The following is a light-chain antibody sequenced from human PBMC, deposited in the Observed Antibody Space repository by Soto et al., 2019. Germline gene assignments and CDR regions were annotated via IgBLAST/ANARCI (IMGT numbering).Light chain of an antibody. J-gene: IGKJ1*01. CDR2: HTS. CDR3: QQYGNSPQT. CDR1: QSVGGS. V-gene: IGKV3-20*01. Sequence: ETVLAQSPGTLSLYPGERATLSCRASQSVGGSLAWYQQRPGQAPRLLVYHTSNRATGIPDRFSGSGSGTDFTLTIARLEPGDFAVYYCQQYGNSPQTFGQGTKVDIK.